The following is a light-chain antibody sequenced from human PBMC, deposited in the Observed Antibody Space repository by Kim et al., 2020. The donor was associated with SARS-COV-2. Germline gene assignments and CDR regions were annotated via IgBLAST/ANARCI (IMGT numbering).Light chain of an antibody. Sequence: EIVLTQSPSTLSLSPGERATLSCRASQSVSSYLAWYQQKPGQAPRLLIDDASKRATDIAAMFSGSGSGTGFTLTITSLEPEDFAVYFCQQHSDWPLTFGQGTRLEIK. J-gene: IGKJ5*01. CDR3: QQHSDWPLT. V-gene: IGKV3-11*01. CDR1: QSVSSY. CDR2: DAS.